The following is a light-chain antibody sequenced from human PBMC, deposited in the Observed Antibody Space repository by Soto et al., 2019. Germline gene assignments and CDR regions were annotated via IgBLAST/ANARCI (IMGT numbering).Light chain of an antibody. CDR1: SSDVGAYKY. CDR2: EVS. V-gene: IGLV2-8*01. CDR3: TSYVGSDIWV. J-gene: IGLJ3*02. Sequence: QSALTQPPSASGSNGQSVTISCTGTSSDVGAYKYVSWYQQYPGKAPKLMIYEVSKRPSGVPDRFSGSKSGNTASLTVSGLQAEDEADYYCTSYVGSDIWVFGGGTKVTVL.